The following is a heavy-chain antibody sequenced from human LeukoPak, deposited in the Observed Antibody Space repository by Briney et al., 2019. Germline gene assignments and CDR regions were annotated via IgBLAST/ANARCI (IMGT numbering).Heavy chain of an antibody. V-gene: IGHV3-23*01. CDR3: AKGRWLPLFDF. CDR2: ISGSGDST. J-gene: IGHJ3*01. D-gene: IGHD3-22*01. Sequence: PGGSLRLSCVASGLTFNNYAMTWVRQAPGKGLEWISAISGSGDSTYYTDSVKGRFTISRDNSKNTLYLQMNSLRVEDTAMYYCAKGRWLPLFDFWGQGTMVTVSS. CDR1: GLTFNNYA.